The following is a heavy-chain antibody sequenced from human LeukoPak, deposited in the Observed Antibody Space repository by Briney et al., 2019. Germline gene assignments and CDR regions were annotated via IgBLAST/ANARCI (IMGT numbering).Heavy chain of an antibody. Sequence: ASVKVSCKASGYTFTSYYMHWVRQAPGQGLEWMGIINPSGGSTSYAQKFQGRVTMTRDMSTSTVYMELRSLRSDDTAVYYCARVSRLAAPDYWGQGTLVTVSS. CDR1: GYTFTSYY. CDR2: INPSGGST. V-gene: IGHV1-46*01. D-gene: IGHD6-6*01. J-gene: IGHJ4*02. CDR3: ARVSRLAAPDY.